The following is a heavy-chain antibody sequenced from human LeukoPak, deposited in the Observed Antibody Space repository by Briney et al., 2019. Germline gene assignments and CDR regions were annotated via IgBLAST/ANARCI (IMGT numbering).Heavy chain of an antibody. D-gene: IGHD3-16*02. CDR1: GGSISSSSYY. V-gene: IGHV4-39*01. CDR3: ARQYYDYVWGSYRDLYYFDY. CDR2: IYYSGNT. J-gene: IGHJ4*02. Sequence: SETLSLTCTVSGGSISSSSYYWGWLRQPPGKGLEWIGSIYYSGNTYYNPSLKSRVTISVDTSKNLFSLKLSSVTAADTAVYYCARQYYDYVWGSYRDLYYFDYWGQGTLVTVSS.